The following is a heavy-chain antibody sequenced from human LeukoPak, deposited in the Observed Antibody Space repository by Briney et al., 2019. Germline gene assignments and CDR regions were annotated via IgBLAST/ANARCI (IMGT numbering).Heavy chain of an antibody. CDR3: ARGFPPRRSYDSSGYYSYYFDY. D-gene: IGHD3-22*01. CDR1: GYTFTNYG. V-gene: IGHV1-18*01. CDR2: ISTYNGHT. Sequence: ASVKVSCKDSGYTFTNYGIIWVRQAPGQGLEWMGWISTYNGHTKYAQKFQGRVTMTTDTSTSTAYMELRSLRSDDTAVYYCARGFPPRRSYDSSGYYSYYFDYWGQGTLVTVSS. J-gene: IGHJ4*02.